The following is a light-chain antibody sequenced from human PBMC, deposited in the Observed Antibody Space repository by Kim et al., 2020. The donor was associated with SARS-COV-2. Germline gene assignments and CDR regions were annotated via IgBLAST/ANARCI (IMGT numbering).Light chain of an antibody. Sequence: SVKLTCPPSSGHSSYAIAWHQQQPEKGPRYLMKLNSDGSHTKGDGIPDRFSGSSSGAERYLTISSLQSEDEADYYCQTWGTGTWVFGVGTQLTVL. V-gene: IGLV4-69*01. CDR2: LNSDGSH. J-gene: IGLJ3*02. CDR1: SGHSSYA. CDR3: QTWGTGTWV.